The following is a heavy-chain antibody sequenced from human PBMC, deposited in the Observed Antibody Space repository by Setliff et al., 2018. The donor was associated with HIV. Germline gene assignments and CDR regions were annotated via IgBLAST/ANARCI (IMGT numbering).Heavy chain of an antibody. D-gene: IGHD6-19*01. J-gene: IGHJ4*02. CDR2: IHTSGGT. CDR3: AGDYAGSGRPFDY. Sequence: PSETLSLTCTVSGGSISSDSYSWTWIRQPAGEGLEWIGRIHTSGGTDYNPSLKSRVTISKDTSKNQLSLKLTSVTAADTAVYFCAGDYAGSGRPFDYWGQGTLVTVSS. V-gene: IGHV4-61*02. CDR1: GGSISSDSYS.